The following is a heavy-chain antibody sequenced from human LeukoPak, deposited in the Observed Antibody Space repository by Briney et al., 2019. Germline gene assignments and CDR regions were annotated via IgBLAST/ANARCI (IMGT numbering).Heavy chain of an antibody. CDR1: GDSVSIYY. CDR3: ARAGNNWSFDY. V-gene: IGHV4-59*02. CDR2: IYYRGNT. J-gene: IGHJ4*02. D-gene: IGHD1-1*01. Sequence: PSETLSLTCTVSGDSVSIYYWSWIRQPPGKGLEWIGYIYYRGNTNYNPSLKSRVTMAVDTSKNQFSLKVSSVTAADTAVYYCARAGNNWSFDYWGQGTLVTASS.